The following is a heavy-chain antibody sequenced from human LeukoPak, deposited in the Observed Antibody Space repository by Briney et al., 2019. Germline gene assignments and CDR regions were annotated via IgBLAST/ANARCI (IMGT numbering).Heavy chain of an antibody. V-gene: IGHV4-4*07. CDR2: IYTSGST. CDR3: ARAASSADIVATIPRFDP. J-gene: IGHJ5*02. CDR1: GGSISSYY. Sequence: KPSETLSLTCTVSGGSISSYYWSWIRQPAGKGLEWIGRIYTSGSTNYNPSLKSRVTMSVDTSKNQFSLKLSSVTAADTAVYYCARAASSADIVATIPRFDPWGQGTLVTVSS. D-gene: IGHD5-12*01.